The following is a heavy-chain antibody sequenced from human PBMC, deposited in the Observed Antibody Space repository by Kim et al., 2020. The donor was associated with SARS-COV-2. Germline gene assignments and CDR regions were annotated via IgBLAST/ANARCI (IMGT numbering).Heavy chain of an antibody. D-gene: IGHD3-22*01. CDR2: IIPIFGTA. V-gene: IGHV1-69*13. J-gene: IGHJ4*02. Sequence: SVKVSCKASGGTFSSYAISWVRQAPGQGLEWMGGIIPIFGTANYAQKFQGRVTITADESTSTAYMELSSLRSEDTAVYYCARVTGFYYDSSGYYVDYWGQGTPVTVSS. CDR3: ARVTGFYYDSSGYYVDY. CDR1: GGTFSSYA.